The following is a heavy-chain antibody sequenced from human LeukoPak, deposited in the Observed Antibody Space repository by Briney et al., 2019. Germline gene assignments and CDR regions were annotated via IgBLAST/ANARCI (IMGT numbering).Heavy chain of an antibody. D-gene: IGHD3-16*01. Sequence: SETLSLTCAVSGYSNSSGYYWGWIRQPPGKGLEWIGSIYHSGSTYYNPSLKSRVTISVDTSKNQFSLKVSSVSAADTAVYYCARRGGVALDYWGQGTLVTVSS. V-gene: IGHV4-38-2*01. CDR1: GYSNSSGYY. CDR2: IYHSGST. CDR3: ARRGGVALDY. J-gene: IGHJ4*02.